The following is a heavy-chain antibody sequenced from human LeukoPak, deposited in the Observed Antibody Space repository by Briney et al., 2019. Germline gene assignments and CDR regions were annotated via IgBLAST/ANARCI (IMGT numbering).Heavy chain of an antibody. V-gene: IGHV1-69*05. CDR2: IIPIFGTA. CDR1: GGTFSSYA. D-gene: IGHD3-3*01. CDR3: AMSVLRSHAFDI. Sequence: SVKVSCKASGGTFSSYAISWVRQAPGQGLEWMGGIIPIFGTANYAQKFQGRVTITTDESTSTAYMELSSLRSEDTAVYYCAMSVLRSHAFDIWGQGTMVTVSS. J-gene: IGHJ3*02.